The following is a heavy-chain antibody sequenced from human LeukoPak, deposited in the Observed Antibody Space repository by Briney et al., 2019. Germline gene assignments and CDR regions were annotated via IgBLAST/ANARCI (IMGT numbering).Heavy chain of an antibody. CDR2: IKQDGREK. Sequence: GGSLRLSCAASGFTFSNYWMSWVRQGPGKGLQWVANIKQDGREKYYVDSVKGRFTISRDNAKKSLYLQMNSLRVEDTAVYYCARDDDWNYEDYWGQGTLVTVSS. CDR3: ARDDDWNYEDY. D-gene: IGHD1-7*01. CDR1: GFTFSNYW. V-gene: IGHV3-7*01. J-gene: IGHJ4*02.